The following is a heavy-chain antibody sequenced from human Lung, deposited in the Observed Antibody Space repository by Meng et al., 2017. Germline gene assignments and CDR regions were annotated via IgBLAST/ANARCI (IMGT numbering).Heavy chain of an antibody. CDR1: GFYLSNAW. V-gene: IGHV3-15*01. D-gene: IGHD3-9*01. J-gene: IGHJ4*02. CDR2: IKSNTDGGTT. CDR3: TWDDKAVSDY. Sequence: LHLWASVGDLVTPWGSLRPSCAASGFYLSNAWMSWVRQAPGKGLEWVGRIKSNTDGGTTEYAAPVTGRFTISRDDSKSTLNLHLSGLRTDDTGVYYCTWDDKAVSDYWGQGTLVTVSS.